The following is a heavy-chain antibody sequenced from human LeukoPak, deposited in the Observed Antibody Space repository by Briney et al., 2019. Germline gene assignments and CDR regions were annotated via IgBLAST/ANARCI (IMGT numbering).Heavy chain of an antibody. CDR2: ITSGSSYI. Sequence: GGSLRLSCAASGFTFSSYNMNWVRQAPGKGLEWVSSITSGSSYIYYADSVKGRFTISRDNSKNTLYLQMNSLRAEDTAVYYCARPLPTYCSSTSCYGDFGPLDYWGQGTLVTVSS. CDR1: GFTFSSYN. D-gene: IGHD2-2*01. V-gene: IGHV3-21*01. CDR3: ARPLPTYCSSTSCYGDFGPLDY. J-gene: IGHJ4*02.